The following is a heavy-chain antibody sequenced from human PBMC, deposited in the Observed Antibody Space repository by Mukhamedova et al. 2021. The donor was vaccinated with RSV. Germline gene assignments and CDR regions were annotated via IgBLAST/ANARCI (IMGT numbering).Heavy chain of an antibody. D-gene: IGHD2-21*01. J-gene: IGHJ4*02. CDR2: MSNDGSTI. Sequence: VSRMSNDGSTITYADSVKGRFTISRDNAKNTLYLQMSSLRAEDTGVFYCARDIGCWFDYWGQGTLVTVSS. V-gene: IGHV3-74*01. CDR3: ARDIGCWFDY.